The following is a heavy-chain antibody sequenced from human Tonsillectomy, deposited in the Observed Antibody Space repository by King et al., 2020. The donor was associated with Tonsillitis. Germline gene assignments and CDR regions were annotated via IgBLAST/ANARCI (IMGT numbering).Heavy chain of an antibody. CDR3: AKGWETFDF. J-gene: IGHJ4*02. CDR2: IYYSGNT. Sequence: QLQESGPGLVKPSETLSLTCTVSGGSISSYYWSWIRQPPGKGLEWIGDIYYSGNTNYNPSLKSRVNISVDTSKNQFSLMLRSVTAADTAVYYCAKGWETFDFWGQGTLVTVSS. D-gene: IGHD1-26*01. CDR1: GGSISSYY. V-gene: IGHV4-59*01.